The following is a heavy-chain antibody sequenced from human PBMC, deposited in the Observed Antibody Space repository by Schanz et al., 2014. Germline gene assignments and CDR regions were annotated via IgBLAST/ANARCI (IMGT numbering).Heavy chain of an antibody. V-gene: IGHV3-33*06. CDR2: MWNDGIKT. Sequence: QVDLVESGGGVVQPGRSLTLSCAVSTSLFSRSVIHWVRQAPGKGLEWVAVMWNDGIKTHYADSGKGRFTISRDNYKNTLYLQMNSLRAEDTAIYFCAKDAAYYDSVIFPDHWGQGTLVTVSS. D-gene: IGHD3-22*01. J-gene: IGHJ4*02. CDR3: AKDAAYYDSVIFPDH. CDR1: TSLFSRSV.